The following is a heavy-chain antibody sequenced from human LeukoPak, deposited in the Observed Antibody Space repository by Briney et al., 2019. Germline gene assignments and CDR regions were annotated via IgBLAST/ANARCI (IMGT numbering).Heavy chain of an antibody. D-gene: IGHD3-10*02. CDR2: IGSDNKP. Sequence: GGSLRLFCEASGFTFSAYSMTWVRQAPGKGLEWVSSIGSDNKPHYSESVKGRFAIYRDNSKSMLFLQLNSLRAEDTALYYCARDLDYYVALDVWGQGTTVTVSS. J-gene: IGHJ6*01. CDR1: GFTFSAYS. CDR3: ARDLDYYVALDV. V-gene: IGHV3-23*01.